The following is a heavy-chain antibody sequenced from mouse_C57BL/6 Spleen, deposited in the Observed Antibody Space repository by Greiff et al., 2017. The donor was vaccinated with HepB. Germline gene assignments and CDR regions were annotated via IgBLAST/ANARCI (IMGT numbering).Heavy chain of an antibody. V-gene: IGHV5-4*01. Sequence: EVQVVESGGGLVKPGGSLKLSCAASGFTFSSYAMSWVRQTPEKRLEWVATISDGGSYTYYPDNVKGRFTISRDNAKNNLYLQMSHLKSEDTAMYYCASYYYGSYWYFDVWGTGTTVTVSS. D-gene: IGHD1-1*01. CDR2: ISDGGSYT. CDR1: GFTFSSYA. CDR3: ASYYYGSYWYFDV. J-gene: IGHJ1*03.